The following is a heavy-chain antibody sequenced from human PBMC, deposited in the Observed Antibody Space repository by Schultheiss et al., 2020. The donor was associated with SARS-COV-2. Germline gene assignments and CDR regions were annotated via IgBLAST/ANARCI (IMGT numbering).Heavy chain of an antibody. Sequence: SETLSLTCTVSGGSISSGGYYWSWIRQHPGKGLEWIGYIYYSGSTYYNPSLKSRVTISVDTSKNQFSLKLSSVTAADTAVYYCAKDMGPYSSSWYGPYYYYYGMDVWGQGTTVTVSS. CDR3: AKDMGPYSSSWYGPYYYYYGMDV. CDR2: IYYSGST. CDR1: GGSISSGGYY. J-gene: IGHJ6*02. V-gene: IGHV4-31*03. D-gene: IGHD6-13*01.